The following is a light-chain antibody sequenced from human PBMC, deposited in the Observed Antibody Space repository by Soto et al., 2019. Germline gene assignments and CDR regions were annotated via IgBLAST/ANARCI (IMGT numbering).Light chain of an antibody. V-gene: IGKV3-11*01. Sequence: EIVLTQAPATLSLSPGERATLSCRASQSIGNYIAWYQQKPGQAPRLLVYDVFNRATGIPARFSGSGYGTDFTLTISSLEPEDFAVYYCLQRAAWPWTFGQGTKVEVK. CDR2: DVF. CDR3: LQRAAWPWT. J-gene: IGKJ1*01. CDR1: QSIGNY.